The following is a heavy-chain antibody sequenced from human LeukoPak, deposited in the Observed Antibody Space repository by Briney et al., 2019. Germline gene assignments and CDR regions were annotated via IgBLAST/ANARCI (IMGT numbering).Heavy chain of an antibody. CDR1: GYTFTGYY. D-gene: IGHD3-3*01. V-gene: IGHV1-2*02. CDR3: ARAEPLRFLEWSRTDWFDP. J-gene: IGHJ5*02. CDR2: INPNSGGT. Sequence: ASVKVSCKASGYTFTGYYMHWVRQAPGQGLEWMGWINPNSGGTNYAQKFQGRVTMTRDTSISTAYMELSRLRSDDTAVYYCARAEPLRFLEWSRTDWFDPWGQGTLVAVSS.